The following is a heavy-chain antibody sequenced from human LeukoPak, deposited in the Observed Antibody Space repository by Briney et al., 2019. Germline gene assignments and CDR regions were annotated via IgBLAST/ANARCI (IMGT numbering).Heavy chain of an antibody. D-gene: IGHD6-13*01. V-gene: IGHV4-38-2*02. Sequence: MSSETLSLTCAVSGYSISSGYYWGWIRQPPGKGLEWIGSIYHSGSTYYNPSLKSRVTISVDTSKNQFSLKLSSVTAADTAVYYCARDEAAAADNWFDPWGQGTLATVSS. CDR1: GYSISSGYY. J-gene: IGHJ5*02. CDR3: ARDEAAAADNWFDP. CDR2: IYHSGST.